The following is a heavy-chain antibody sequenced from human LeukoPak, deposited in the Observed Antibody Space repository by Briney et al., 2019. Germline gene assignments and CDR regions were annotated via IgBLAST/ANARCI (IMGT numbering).Heavy chain of an antibody. J-gene: IGHJ2*01. CDR3: ARGATAYWYFDL. D-gene: IGHD1-26*01. CDR2: IIPIFGTA. Sequence: SVKVSCKASGGTFSSYAISWVRQAPGQGLEWMGGIIPIFGTANYAQKFQGRVTITADKSTSTAYMELSSLRSDDTAVYYCARGATAYWYFDLWGRGTLVTVSS. CDR1: GGTFSSYA. V-gene: IGHV1-69*06.